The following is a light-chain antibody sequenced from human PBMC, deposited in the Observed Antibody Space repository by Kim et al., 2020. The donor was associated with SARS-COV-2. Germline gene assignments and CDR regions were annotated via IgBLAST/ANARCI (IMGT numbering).Light chain of an antibody. CDR2: LNSDGSH. Sequence: QPVLTQSPFASASLGASVKLTCTLSSGHSSNPIAWHQQQAEKGPRYLMTLNSDGSHSKGDGIPDRFSGSSSGAERYLTISGLQSDDEADYYCQTWGTGIWVFGGGTQLTVL. J-gene: IGLJ3*02. CDR3: QTWGTGIWV. CDR1: SGHSSNP. V-gene: IGLV4-69*01.